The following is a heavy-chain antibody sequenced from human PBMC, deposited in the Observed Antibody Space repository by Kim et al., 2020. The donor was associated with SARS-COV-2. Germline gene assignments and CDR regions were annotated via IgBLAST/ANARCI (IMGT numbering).Heavy chain of an antibody. Sequence: GGSLRLSCEASGFTFDDYAMHWVRQAPGKGLEWVSGVSWNSDSRDYADSVKGRFTISRDNAKNSLFLQMNSLRVEDTALYFCVKDIGAVAGKNGLDYWGQGTLVTVSS. D-gene: IGHD6-19*01. CDR1: GFTFDDYA. V-gene: IGHV3-9*01. CDR3: VKDIGAVAGKNGLDY. CDR2: VSWNSDSR. J-gene: IGHJ4*02.